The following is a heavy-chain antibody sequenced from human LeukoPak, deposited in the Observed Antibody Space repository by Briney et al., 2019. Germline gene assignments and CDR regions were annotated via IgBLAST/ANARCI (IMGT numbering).Heavy chain of an antibody. CDR3: AKSYFDYSTYYSYYFNL. CDR1: GGSIRSSSYY. J-gene: IGHJ4*02. Sequence: SETLSLTCSVSGGSIRSSSYYWGWIRQPPGKGLEWIGSVYYSGSTYYNPSLKSRVTVSVDTSKNQFSLKLSSVSAADTAVYYCAKSYFDYSTYYSYYFNLWGQGALVTVSS. D-gene: IGHD4-11*01. CDR2: VYYSGST. V-gene: IGHV4-39*01.